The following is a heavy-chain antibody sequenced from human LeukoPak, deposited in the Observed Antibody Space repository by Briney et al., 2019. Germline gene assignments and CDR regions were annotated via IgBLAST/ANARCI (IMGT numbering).Heavy chain of an antibody. CDR2: INGDGTTT. CDR1: GFTFSTYW. Sequence: GGSLRLSCAASGFTFSTYWMHWVRQAPGKGLVWVSRINGDGTTTNYADAVKGRFTISRDNAKNTLYLQMNNLRVEDTAVYYCTRAFSINWGQGTLVTVSS. CDR3: TRAFSIN. D-gene: IGHD3-16*01. J-gene: IGHJ4*02. V-gene: IGHV3-74*01.